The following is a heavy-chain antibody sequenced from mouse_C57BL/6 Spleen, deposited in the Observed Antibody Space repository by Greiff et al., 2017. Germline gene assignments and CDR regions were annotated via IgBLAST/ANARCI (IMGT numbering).Heavy chain of an antibody. Sequence: QVQLQQPGAELVKPGASVKISCKASGYAFSSYWMNWVKQRPGKGLEWIGQIYPGDGDTNYNGKFKGKATLTADKSSSTAYMQLSSLTSEDSAVYFCAREGNWDVMDYWGQGTTLTVSS. CDR3: AREGNWDVMDY. CDR2: IYPGDGDT. D-gene: IGHD4-1*01. CDR1: GYAFSSYW. V-gene: IGHV1-80*01. J-gene: IGHJ2*01.